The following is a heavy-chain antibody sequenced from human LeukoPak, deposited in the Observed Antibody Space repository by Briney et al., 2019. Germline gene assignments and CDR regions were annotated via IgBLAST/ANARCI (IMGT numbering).Heavy chain of an antibody. J-gene: IGHJ4*02. CDR2: ISSSGYTI. Sequence: GGSLRLSCEVSGFTCSDYSMNWVRQAPGKGLEWVSYISSSGYTINYADSVKGRFTISRDNAKNSLYLQMNSLRAEDTAVYYCARASYEDSSGYYFNYWGQGTLVTVSS. V-gene: IGHV3-48*01. D-gene: IGHD3-22*01. CDR3: ARASYEDSSGYYFNY. CDR1: GFTCSDYS.